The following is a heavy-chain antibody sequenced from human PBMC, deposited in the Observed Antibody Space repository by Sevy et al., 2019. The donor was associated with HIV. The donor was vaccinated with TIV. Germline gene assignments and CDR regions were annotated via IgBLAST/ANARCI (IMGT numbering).Heavy chain of an antibody. Sequence: SETLSLTCSVSGASFSRGIGWPGVPRPPGRGGGGFGKAINSGTTNYTPSLRSRVSSSVDTSKNQFSLKLTSVTAADTAIYFCARKHQYSDFWPHFFDYWGQGTLVTVSS. D-gene: IGHD3-3*01. J-gene: IGHJ4*02. CDR2: AINSGTT. V-gene: IGHV4-4*02. CDR1: GASFSRGIG. CDR3: ARKHQYSDFWPHFFDY.